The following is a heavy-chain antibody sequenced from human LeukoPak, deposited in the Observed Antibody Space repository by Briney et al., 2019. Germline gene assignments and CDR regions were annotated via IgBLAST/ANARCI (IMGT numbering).Heavy chain of an antibody. CDR1: GYTFTGYC. J-gene: IGHJ6*02. CDR2: INPNSGGT. CDR3: ATGMATMGRAYYYYAMDV. V-gene: IGHV1-2*02. D-gene: IGHD5-24*01. Sequence: ASVKVSCKASGYTFTGYCMHWVRQAPGQGLEWMGWINPNSGGTNYAQKFQGRVTMTRDTSISTAYMELSSLRSEDTAVYYCATGMATMGRAYYYYAMDVWGQGTTVTVSS.